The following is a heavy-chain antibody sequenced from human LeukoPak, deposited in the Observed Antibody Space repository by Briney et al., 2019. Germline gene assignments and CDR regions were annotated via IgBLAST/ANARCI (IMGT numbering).Heavy chain of an antibody. Sequence: ASVKVSCKASGYTFTGYYMHWVRQAPGQGLEWMGWINPNSGGTNYAQKFQGRVTMTRDTSISTAYMELSRLRSDDTAVYYCARDCRMRGHYDILTGYFTYYYYYGMDVWGQGTTVTVSS. CDR2: INPNSGGT. V-gene: IGHV1-2*02. J-gene: IGHJ6*02. CDR3: ARDCRMRGHYDILTGYFTYYYYYGMDV. D-gene: IGHD3-9*01. CDR1: GYTFTGYY.